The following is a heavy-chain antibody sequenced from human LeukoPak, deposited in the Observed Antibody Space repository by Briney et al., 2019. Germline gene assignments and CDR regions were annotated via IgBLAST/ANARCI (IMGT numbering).Heavy chain of an antibody. Sequence: GGSLRLSCAASGFTVSSNYMSWVRQAPGEGLEWVSVIYSGGSTYYADSVKGRFTISRDNSKNTLYLQMNSLRAEDTAVYYCARGAYGDYYYGMDVWGQGTTVTVSS. CDR1: GFTVSSNY. CDR3: ARGAYGDYYYGMDV. V-gene: IGHV3-66*01. D-gene: IGHD4-17*01. CDR2: IYSGGST. J-gene: IGHJ6*02.